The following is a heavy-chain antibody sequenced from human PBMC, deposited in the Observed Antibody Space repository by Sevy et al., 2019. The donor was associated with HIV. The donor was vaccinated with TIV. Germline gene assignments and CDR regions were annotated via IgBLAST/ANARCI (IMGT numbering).Heavy chain of an antibody. CDR2: IYSDETT. D-gene: IGHD5-18*01. V-gene: IGHV3-66*01. Sequence: GGSLRLSCAASGFSVNSNYMTWVRQAPGKGLEGVSVIYSDETTYHADSAKDRFTISRYNSKNMLYLQMSSLRAEDTDIYYCARGKSGYGYALDYWGQGTLVTVSS. CDR3: ARGKSGYGYALDY. J-gene: IGHJ4*02. CDR1: GFSVNSNY.